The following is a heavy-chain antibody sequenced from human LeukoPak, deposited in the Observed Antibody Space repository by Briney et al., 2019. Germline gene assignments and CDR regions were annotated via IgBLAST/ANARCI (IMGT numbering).Heavy chain of an antibody. CDR1: GVSFSNYY. Sequence: SETLSLTCAVSGVSFSNYYWCWIRQSPGKGLEWIGEINYSGTPTYNPSLKSRVTISVDTSKNQFSLKLSSVTTADTAVYYCARDLVATIGAFYYYYYMDVWGKGTTVTVSS. CDR3: ARDLVATIGAFYYYYYMDV. D-gene: IGHD5-12*01. V-gene: IGHV4-34*01. CDR2: INYSGTP. J-gene: IGHJ6*03.